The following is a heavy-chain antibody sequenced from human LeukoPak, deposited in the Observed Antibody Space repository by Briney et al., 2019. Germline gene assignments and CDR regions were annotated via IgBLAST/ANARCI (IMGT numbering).Heavy chain of an antibody. D-gene: IGHD1-1*01. CDR3: ARDRQLGRYFDY. J-gene: IGHJ4*02. CDR2: IIPIFGTA. CDR1: GGTFSSYA. Sequence: GSSVKVSCKASGGTFSSYAISWVRQAPGQGLEWMGGIIPIFGTANYAQKFQGRVTITADESTSTAYMELSSLRSEDTAVYYCARDRQLGRYFDYWGQGTLVTASS. V-gene: IGHV1-69*01.